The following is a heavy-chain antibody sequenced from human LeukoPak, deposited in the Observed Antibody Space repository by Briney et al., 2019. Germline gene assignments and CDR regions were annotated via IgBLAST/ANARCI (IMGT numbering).Heavy chain of an antibody. CDR1: GFIFSNYA. Sequence: QPGGSLRLSGATSGFIFSNYAVNWVRQAPGKGLEWGSIISGSGDTTYYADSVKGWFTISRDNSKNTLYLQMNSLRAEDTAVYYCAKIPQVAIYTVPNFDFWGQGTLVTVSS. CDR2: ISGSGDTT. D-gene: IGHD3-16*01. V-gene: IGHV3-23*01. J-gene: IGHJ4*02. CDR3: AKIPQVAIYTVPNFDF.